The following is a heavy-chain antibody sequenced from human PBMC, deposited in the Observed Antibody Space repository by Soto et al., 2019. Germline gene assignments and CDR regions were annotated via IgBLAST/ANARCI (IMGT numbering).Heavy chain of an antibody. V-gene: IGHV5-10-1*01. CDR2: IDPSDSYT. Sequence: GESLKISCKGSGYSFTSYWIGWVRQMPGKGLEWMGMIDPSDSYTNYSPSFQGHVTISADRSISTAYLQWSGLKASDTAMYYCARLEVYYHMDVWGQGTTVTVSS. J-gene: IGHJ6*02. CDR3: ARLEVYYHMDV. CDR1: GYSFTSYW.